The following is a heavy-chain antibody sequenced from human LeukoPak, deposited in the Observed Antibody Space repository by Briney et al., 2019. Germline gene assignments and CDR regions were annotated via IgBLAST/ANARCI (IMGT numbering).Heavy chain of an antibody. V-gene: IGHV3-33*01. D-gene: IGHD6-19*01. Sequence: PGRSLRLSCAASGFSFSSYGMHWVRQAPDKGREWVAVIWYDGSNEDYADSVKGRFSISRDNSKNTLYLQMNSLRAEDTAVYYCARGLSATVAGTPKYYFDYWGQGTLVTVSS. CDR3: ARGLSATVAGTPKYYFDY. CDR2: IWYDGSNE. CDR1: GFSFSSYG. J-gene: IGHJ4*02.